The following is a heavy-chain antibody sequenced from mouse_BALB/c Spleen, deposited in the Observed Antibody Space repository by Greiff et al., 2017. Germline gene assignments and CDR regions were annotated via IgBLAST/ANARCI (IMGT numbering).Heavy chain of an antibody. Sequence: EVKLMESGGGLVQPGGSLKLSCAASGFTFSSYGMSWVRQTPDKRLELVATINSNGGSTYYPDSVKGRFTISRDNAKNTLYLQMSSLKSEDTAMYYCARGGYYSGAYWGQGTLVTVSA. CDR3: ARGGYYSGAY. CDR1: GFTFSSYG. D-gene: IGHD2-12*01. CDR2: INSNGGST. J-gene: IGHJ3*01. V-gene: IGHV5-6-3*01.